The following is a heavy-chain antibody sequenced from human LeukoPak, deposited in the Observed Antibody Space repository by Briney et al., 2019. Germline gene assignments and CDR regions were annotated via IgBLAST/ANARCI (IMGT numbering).Heavy chain of an antibody. J-gene: IGHJ5*02. V-gene: IGHV3-30*02. CDR1: GFTFSSYG. Sequence: GGSLRLSCAASGFTFSSYGMHWVRQAPGKGLEWVASIRYDEIYKYYTDSVKGRFTISRDSSKNTLYLQMNSLRAEDTAVYYCAKGTDYGTWGQGTLVTVSS. CDR2: IRYDEIYK. CDR3: AKGTDYGT. D-gene: IGHD4-17*01.